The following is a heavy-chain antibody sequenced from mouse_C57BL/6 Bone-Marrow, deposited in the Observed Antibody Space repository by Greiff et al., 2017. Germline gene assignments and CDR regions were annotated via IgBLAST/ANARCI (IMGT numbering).Heavy chain of an antibody. J-gene: IGHJ3*01. CDR1: GYTFTDYN. D-gene: IGHD2-5*01. V-gene: IGHV1-22*01. CDR2: INPNNGGT. CDR3: ARPYYSNSRGFAY. Sequence: EVQLQQSGPELVKPGASVKMSCKASGYTFTDYNMHWVKQSHGKSLEWIGYINPNNGGTSYNQKFKGKATLTVNKSSSTAYMELRSLTSEDSAVYYCARPYYSNSRGFAYWGQGTLVTVSA.